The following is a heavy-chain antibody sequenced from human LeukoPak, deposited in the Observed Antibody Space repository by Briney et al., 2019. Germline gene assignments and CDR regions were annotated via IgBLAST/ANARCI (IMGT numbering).Heavy chain of an antibody. J-gene: IGHJ6*03. D-gene: IGHD2-15*01. Sequence: GGSLRLSCAASGFTFSSYWMSWVRQAPGKGLEWVANIKQDGSEKYYVDSVKGRFTISRDNAKNSLYLQMNSLRAEDTAVYYCAREGLPRLLVYYYYYYMDVWGKGPRVTVSS. CDR3: AREGLPRLLVYYYYYYMDV. CDR1: GFTFSSYW. V-gene: IGHV3-7*01. CDR2: IKQDGSEK.